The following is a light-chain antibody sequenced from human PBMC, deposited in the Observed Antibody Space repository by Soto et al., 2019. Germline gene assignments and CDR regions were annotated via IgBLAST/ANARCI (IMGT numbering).Light chain of an antibody. CDR1: QSISSY. V-gene: IGKV1-39*01. CDR3: QQSYSTPWT. J-gene: IGKJ1*01. Sequence: IQMTQSPSSLSASVVDRVTITCRASQSISSYLNWYQQKPGKAPKLLIYAASSLQSGVLSRFSGSGSGTDFTLTISSLQPEDFATYYCQQSYSTPWTFGQGTKVDIK. CDR2: AAS.